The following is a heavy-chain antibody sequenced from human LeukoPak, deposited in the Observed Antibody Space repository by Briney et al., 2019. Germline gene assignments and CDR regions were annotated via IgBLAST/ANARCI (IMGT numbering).Heavy chain of an antibody. CDR1: GFTFSSYG. D-gene: IGHD3-3*01. CDR2: IRYDGSNK. J-gene: IGHJ4*02. Sequence: GGSLRLSCAASGFTFSSYGMHWVRQAPGKGLVWVAFIRYDGSNKYYADSVKGRFTISRDNSKNTLYLQMNSLRAEDTAVYYCAKEVFLEWPETDYWGQGTRVTVSS. CDR3: AKEVFLEWPETDY. V-gene: IGHV3-30*02.